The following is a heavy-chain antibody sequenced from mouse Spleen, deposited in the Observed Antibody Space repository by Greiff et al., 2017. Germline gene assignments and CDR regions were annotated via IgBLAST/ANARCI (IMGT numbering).Heavy chain of an antibody. CDR2: INSDGGST. D-gene: IGHD2-4*01. J-gene: IGHJ4*01. V-gene: IGHV5-2*01. CDR1: EYEFPSHD. CDR3: ARQGLRRRGSMDY. Sequence: EVKLQESGGGLVQPGESLKLSCESNEYEFPSHDMSWVRKTPEKRLELVAAINSDGGSTYYPDTMERRFIISRDNTKKTLYLQMSSLRSEDTALYYCARQGLRRRGSMDYWGQGTSVTVSS.